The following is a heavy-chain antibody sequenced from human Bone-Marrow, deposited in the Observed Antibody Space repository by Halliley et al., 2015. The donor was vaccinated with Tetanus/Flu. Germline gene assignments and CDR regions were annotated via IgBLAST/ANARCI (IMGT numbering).Heavy chain of an antibody. Sequence: PGKGLEWIGDIYYSGSTNYNPSLNSRVTISVDTSKNQFSLRLSSVTAADTAVYYCARGDGYNLFWGQGTLVTVSS. V-gene: IGHV4-59*01. CDR2: IYYSGST. CDR3: ARGDGYNLF. J-gene: IGHJ4*02. D-gene: IGHD5-12*01.